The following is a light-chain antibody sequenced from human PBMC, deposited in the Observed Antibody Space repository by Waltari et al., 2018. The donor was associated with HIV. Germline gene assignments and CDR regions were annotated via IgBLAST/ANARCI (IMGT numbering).Light chain of an antibody. CDR2: EVS. CDR3: ISYTTRTTWV. V-gene: IGLV2-18*02. Sequence: QSALTQPPSVSGSPGQSVTISCTGTDSDVGRYSRASWYQQPPGTAPKLILYEVSNRPSGVPDRFSGSKSGNMASLTISGLLPEDEALYYCISYTTRTTWVFGSGTEVTVL. J-gene: IGLJ1*01. CDR1: DSDVGRYSR.